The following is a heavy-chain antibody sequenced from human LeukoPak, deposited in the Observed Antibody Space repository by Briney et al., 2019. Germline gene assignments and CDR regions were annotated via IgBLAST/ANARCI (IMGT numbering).Heavy chain of an antibody. V-gene: IGHV3-21*01. J-gene: IGHJ5*02. D-gene: IGHD6-19*01. Sequence: GGSLRLSCAASGFTFSAYAMNWVRQAPGEGLEWVSYISSTSSSINYADSVKGRFTIPRDNAKNSLYLQMNSLRAEDTAVYYCATAPTRNSGWYFLEPWGQGTLVTVSS. CDR2: ISSTSSSI. CDR1: GFTFSAYA. CDR3: ATAPTRNSGWYFLEP.